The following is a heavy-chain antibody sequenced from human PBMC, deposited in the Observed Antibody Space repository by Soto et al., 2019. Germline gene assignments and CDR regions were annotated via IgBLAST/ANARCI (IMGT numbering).Heavy chain of an antibody. V-gene: IGHV4-59*01. CDR1: GGSISSYY. CDR3: ARRYGSAFDI. Sequence: PSETLSLTCTVSGGSISSYYWSWIRQPPGKGLEWIGFFFYVGTTNSTPSLKIRFTLSVDTSKNLFPLKLSFLTAAATAVYHCARRYGSAFDIWGQGKMVTVSS. J-gene: IGHJ3*02. D-gene: IGHD3-10*01. CDR2: FFYVGTT.